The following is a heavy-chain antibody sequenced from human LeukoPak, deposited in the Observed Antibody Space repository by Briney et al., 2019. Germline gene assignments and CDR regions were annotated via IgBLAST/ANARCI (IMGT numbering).Heavy chain of an antibody. Sequence: GGSLRLSCVASGLPLSNYWLHWVRQAPGKGLVWVSHINSDGRTTSYADSVKGRFTISRDNAKNTLYLQMNSLRAEDTAVYYCARDLGGGWGFGYWGQGALVTVSS. V-gene: IGHV3-74*01. D-gene: IGHD2-15*01. CDR2: INSDGRTT. J-gene: IGHJ4*02. CDR1: GLPLSNYW. CDR3: ARDLGGGWGFGY.